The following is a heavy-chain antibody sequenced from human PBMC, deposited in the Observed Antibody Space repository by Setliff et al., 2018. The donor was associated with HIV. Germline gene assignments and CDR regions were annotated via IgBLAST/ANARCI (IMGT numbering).Heavy chain of an antibody. V-gene: IGHV3-21*01. CDR2: ISSSSSYI. CDR3: AKLLGNGGNSDPFDI. CDR1: GFTFSSYS. Sequence: PGGSLRLSCAASGFTFSSYSMNWVRQAPGKGLEWVSSISSSSSYIYYADSVKGRFTISRDNAKNSLYLQMNSLRAEDTAVYYCAKLLGNGGNSDPFDIWGQGTTVTVSS. J-gene: IGHJ3*02. D-gene: IGHD2-21*01.